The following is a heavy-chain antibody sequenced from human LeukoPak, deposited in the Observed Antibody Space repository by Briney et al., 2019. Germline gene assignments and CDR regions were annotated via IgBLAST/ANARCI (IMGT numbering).Heavy chain of an antibody. D-gene: IGHD3-10*01. CDR3: ARSGYYGSGSYFHY. V-gene: IGHV3-21*01. CDR1: GFTVSSNY. Sequence: GGSLRLSCAASGFTVSSNYMSWVRQAPGKGLEWVSSISSSDTYIYYADSVKGRFTISRDNAKNSLYLQMNSLRAEDTAVYYCARSGYYGSGSYFHYWGQGTLVTVSS. J-gene: IGHJ4*02. CDR2: ISSSDTYI.